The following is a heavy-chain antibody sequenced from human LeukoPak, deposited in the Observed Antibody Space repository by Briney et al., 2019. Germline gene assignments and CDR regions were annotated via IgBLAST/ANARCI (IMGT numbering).Heavy chain of an antibody. D-gene: IGHD3-10*01. CDR2: IYYSGST. Sequence: SETLSLTCTVSGGSISSSSYYWGWIRQPPGKRLEWIGSIYYSGSTYYNPSLKSRVTISVDTSKNQFSLKLSSVTAADTAVYYCARLKVLLWFGELSWGQGTLVTVSS. V-gene: IGHV4-39*01. J-gene: IGHJ4*02. CDR3: ARLKVLLWFGELS. CDR1: GGSISSSSYY.